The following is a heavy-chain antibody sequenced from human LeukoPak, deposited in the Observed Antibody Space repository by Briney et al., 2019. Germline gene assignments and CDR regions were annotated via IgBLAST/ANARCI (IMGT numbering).Heavy chain of an antibody. J-gene: IGHJ3*02. CDR2: ISSSGSTI. Sequence: SGGSLRLSCAASGFTFSDYYMSWIRQAPGKGLEWVSYISSSGSTIYYADSVKGRFTISRDNAKNSLYLQMNSLGAEDTAVYYCARWGVFSYYDFWSGYYPVSRDAFDIWGQGTMVTVSS. CDR3: ARWGVFSYYDFWSGYYPVSRDAFDI. V-gene: IGHV3-11*01. CDR1: GFTFSDYY. D-gene: IGHD3-3*01.